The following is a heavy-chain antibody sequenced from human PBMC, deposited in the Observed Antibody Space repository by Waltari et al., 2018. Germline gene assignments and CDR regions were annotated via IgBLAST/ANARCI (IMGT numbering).Heavy chain of an antibody. J-gene: IGHJ4*02. V-gene: IGHV4-38-2*01. CDR1: GYAISSGYY. D-gene: IGHD1-26*01. Sequence: QVQLQESGPGLVKPSETLSLTCAVSGYAISSGYYWGWIRQPPGKGLEWVGSGTHSGRTYYNPSLKSRVTISVDTSKNQFSLKLRFVTAADTAVYYCARNGRGGNYYLEFEYWGQGILVTVSS. CDR3: ARNGRGGNYYLEFEY. CDR2: GTHSGRT.